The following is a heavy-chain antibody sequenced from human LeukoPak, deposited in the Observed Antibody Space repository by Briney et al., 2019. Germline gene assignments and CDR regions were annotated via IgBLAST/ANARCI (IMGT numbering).Heavy chain of an antibody. CDR3: ARDRYSGSYLDY. J-gene: IGHJ4*02. Sequence: GGSLRLSCAASGFTFSSYAMSWVRQAPGKGLEWVSAISGSGGSTYYADSVKGRFTISRDNSKNTLYLQMNSLRAEDTAVYYCARDRYSGSYLDYWGQGTLVTVSS. CDR2: ISGSGGST. CDR1: GFTFSSYA. D-gene: IGHD1-26*01. V-gene: IGHV3-23*01.